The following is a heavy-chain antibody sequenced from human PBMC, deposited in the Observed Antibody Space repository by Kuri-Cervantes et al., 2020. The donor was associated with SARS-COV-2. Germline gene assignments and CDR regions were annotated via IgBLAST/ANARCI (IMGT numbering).Heavy chain of an antibody. CDR3: ARDGGADADWFDP. D-gene: IGHD3-3*01. Sequence: GGSLRLSCAASGFTVSYSYMSWIRQAPGKGLEWISVIYGGGSTYYADSVKGRFTISNDSSKKTLFLQMSNLRAEDTAVYYCARDGGADADWFDPWGQGTLVTVSS. V-gene: IGHV3-53*01. CDR2: IYGGGST. J-gene: IGHJ5*02. CDR1: GFTVSYSY.